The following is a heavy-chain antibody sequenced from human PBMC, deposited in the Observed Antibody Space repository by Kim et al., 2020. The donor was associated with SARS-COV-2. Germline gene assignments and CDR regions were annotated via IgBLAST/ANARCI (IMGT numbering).Heavy chain of an antibody. CDR3: AKGTSASSRYFFDR. J-gene: IGHJ4*02. D-gene: IGHD2-2*01. CDR1: GFTFSDYA. CDR2: ITGRSVT. Sequence: GGSLRLSCAASGFTFSDYAMSWVRQAPGKGLQWVSTITGRSVTFYADSGKDRFTISTDNSQNMLYLHLNSLRVEDTALYYCAKGTSASSRYFFDRWGQGT. V-gene: IGHV3-23*01.